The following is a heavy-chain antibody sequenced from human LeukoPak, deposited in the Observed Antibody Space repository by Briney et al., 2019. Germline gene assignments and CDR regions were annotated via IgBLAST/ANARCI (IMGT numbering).Heavy chain of an antibody. V-gene: IGHV1-2*02. CDR1: GYTFTGYY. CDR2: INPNSGGT. D-gene: IGHD3-22*01. Sequence: GASVKVSCKASGYTFTGYYMHWVRQAPGQGLEWMGWINPNSGGTNYAQKFQGRVTMTRDTSISTAYMELSRLRSDDTAVYYCARARYYDSSGYYYIHAFDIWGQGTMVTVSS. CDR3: ARARYYDSSGYYYIHAFDI. J-gene: IGHJ3*02.